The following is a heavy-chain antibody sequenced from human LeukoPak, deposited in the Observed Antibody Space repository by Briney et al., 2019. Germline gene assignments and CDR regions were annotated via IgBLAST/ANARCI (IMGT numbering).Heavy chain of an antibody. D-gene: IGHD4-17*01. CDR3: ARDASPYGDYVRYYFDY. CDR1: GFTFSSYA. J-gene: IGHJ4*02. Sequence: GGSLRLSCAASGFTFSSYAMSWVRQAPGKGLEWVAVISYDGSNKFYADSVKGRFTISRDNSKSTLYLQMKSLRAEDTAVYYCARDASPYGDYVRYYFDYWGQGTLVTVSS. CDR2: ISYDGSNK. V-gene: IGHV3-30-3*01.